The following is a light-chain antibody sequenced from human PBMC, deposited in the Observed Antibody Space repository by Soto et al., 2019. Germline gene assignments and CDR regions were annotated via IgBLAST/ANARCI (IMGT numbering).Light chain of an antibody. J-gene: IGLJ1*01. CDR1: SNDVGGYNY. Sequence: QSVLTQPASVSGSPGQSITSSCTGTSNDVGGYNYVSWFQQHPGKAPKLLIFEVSNRPSGVSHRFSGSKSGNTASLTISGLQAEDEADYYCSSFTSTSTFVFGSGTKVTVL. CDR2: EVS. V-gene: IGLV2-14*01. CDR3: SSFTSTSTFV.